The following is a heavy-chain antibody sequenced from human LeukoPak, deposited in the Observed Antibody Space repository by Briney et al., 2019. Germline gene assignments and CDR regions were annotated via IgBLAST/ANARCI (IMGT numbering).Heavy chain of an antibody. CDR2: ISGSGGST. CDR1: GFTFSSYG. V-gene: IGHV3-23*01. D-gene: IGHD6-13*01. CDR3: AKDGQIAAAAYYFDY. Sequence: PGGSLRLSCAASGFTFSSYGMSWVRQAPGKGLEWVSAISGSGGSTYYADSVKGRFTISRDNSKNTLYLQMNSLRAEDTAVYYCAKDGQIAAAAYYFDYWGQGTLVTVSS. J-gene: IGHJ4*02.